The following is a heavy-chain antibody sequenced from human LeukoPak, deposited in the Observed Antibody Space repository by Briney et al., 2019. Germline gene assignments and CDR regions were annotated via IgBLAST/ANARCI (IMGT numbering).Heavy chain of an antibody. CDR3: ATPGGLDSNYIFDY. CDR2: INPNSGGT. CDR1: GYTFTGYY. Sequence: ASVKVSCKASGYTFTGYYMHWVRQAPGQGLEWMGWINPNSGGTNYAQDFHGRVTMTRDTSISTAYMELSRLRSDDTAVYYCATPGGLDSNYIFDYWGQGTLVTVSS. J-gene: IGHJ4*02. D-gene: IGHD4-11*01. V-gene: IGHV1-2*02.